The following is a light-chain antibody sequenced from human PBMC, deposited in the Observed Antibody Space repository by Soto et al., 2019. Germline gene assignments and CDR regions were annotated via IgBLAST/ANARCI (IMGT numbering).Light chain of an antibody. CDR3: QQSYSTPLYT. Sequence: DIQMTQSPSSLSAAVGDRVTITCRASPSISSYLNWYQQKPGKAPKLLIYAASSLQSGVPSRFSGSGSGTDFTLTISSLQPEDFATYYCQQSYSTPLYTFGQGTKLEIK. CDR2: AAS. V-gene: IGKV1-39*01. J-gene: IGKJ2*01. CDR1: PSISSY.